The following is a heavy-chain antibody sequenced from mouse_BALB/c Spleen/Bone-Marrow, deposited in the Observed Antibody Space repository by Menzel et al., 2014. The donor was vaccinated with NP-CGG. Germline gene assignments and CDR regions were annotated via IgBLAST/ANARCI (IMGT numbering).Heavy chain of an antibody. D-gene: IGHD1-1*01. Sequence: VQLQQSGPEPVKPGASMKISCKASGYSFTGYTMNWVKQSHGKNLEWIGLINPYNGGTNYNQKFKDKATLTVDRSSSTAYMELLSLTSEDSAVYYCARLLLYYYAMDYWGQGTSVTVSS. V-gene: IGHV1-25*01. J-gene: IGHJ4*01. CDR3: ARLLLYYYAMDY. CDR2: INPYNGGT. CDR1: GYSFTGYT.